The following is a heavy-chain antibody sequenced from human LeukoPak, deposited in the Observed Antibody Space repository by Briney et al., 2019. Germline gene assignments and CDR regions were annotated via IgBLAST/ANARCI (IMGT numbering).Heavy chain of an antibody. J-gene: IGHJ1*01. Sequence: PSQTLSLTCTVSGGSISSGGYYWGWIRQPPGKGLEWIGSIYYSGNTYCSPSLKSRVTISVDTSKNQFSLKLSSVTAADTAVYYCARQSKGIIVTTDFQHWGQGTLVTVSS. CDR2: IYYSGNT. D-gene: IGHD4-11*01. V-gene: IGHV4-39*01. CDR1: GGSISSGGYY. CDR3: ARQSKGIIVTTDFQH.